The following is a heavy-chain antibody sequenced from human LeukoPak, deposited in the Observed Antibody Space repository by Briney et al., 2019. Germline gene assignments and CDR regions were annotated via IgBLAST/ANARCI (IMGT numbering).Heavy chain of an antibody. CDR3: ARDREAAASRDYYMDV. V-gene: IGHV1-2*02. D-gene: IGHD6-13*01. J-gene: IGHJ6*03. CDR2: INPNSGGT. CDR1: GYTFTGYY. Sequence: GASVKVSCKASGYTFTGYYMHWVRQAPGQGLEWMGWINPNSGGTNYAQKFQGRGTMTRDTSISTAYMELSRLRSDDTAVYYCARDREAAASRDYYMDVWGKGTTVTVSS.